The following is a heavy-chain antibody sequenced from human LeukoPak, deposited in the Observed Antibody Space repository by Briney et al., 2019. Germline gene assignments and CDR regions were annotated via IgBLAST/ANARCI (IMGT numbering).Heavy chain of an antibody. CDR1: GFTFSSYA. CDR2: ISGSGGST. CDR3: AKCAYSSGFLIPKKKHDDY. Sequence: GGSLRLSCAASGFTFSSYAMSWVRQAPGKGLEWVSAISGSGGSTYYADSVKGRFTISRDNSKNTLYLQMNSLRAEDTAVYYCAKCAYSSGFLIPKKKHDDYWGQGTLVTVSS. D-gene: IGHD6-19*01. V-gene: IGHV3-23*01. J-gene: IGHJ4*02.